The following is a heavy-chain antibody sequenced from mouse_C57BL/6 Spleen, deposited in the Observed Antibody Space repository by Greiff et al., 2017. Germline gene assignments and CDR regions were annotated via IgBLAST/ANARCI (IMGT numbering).Heavy chain of an antibody. V-gene: IGHV1-69*01. CDR2: IDPSDSYT. D-gene: IGHD1-1*01. Sequence: QVQLQQPGAELVMPGASVKLSCKASGYTFTSYWMHWVKQRPGQGLEWIGEIDPSDSYTNYNQKFKGKSTLTVDKSSSTAYMQLSSLTSKDTAVYDCARGYGCSWYFDVWGKGTTVTVSS. J-gene: IGHJ1*03. CDR1: GYTFTSYW. CDR3: ARGYGCSWYFDV.